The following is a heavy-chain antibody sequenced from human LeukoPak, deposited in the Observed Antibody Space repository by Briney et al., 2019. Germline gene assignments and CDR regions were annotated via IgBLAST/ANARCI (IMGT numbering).Heavy chain of an antibody. J-gene: IGHJ4*02. V-gene: IGHV4-59*12. CDR2: IYYSGST. CDR3: ASTIDSGGNYFDY. Sequence: SETLSLTCTVSGGSISSYYWSWIRQPPGKGLEWIGYIYYSGSTNYNPSLKSRVTISIDKSKNQFSLNLSPVTAADTAVYYCASTIDSGGNYFDYWGQGTLVTVSS. D-gene: IGHD2-15*01. CDR1: GGSISSYY.